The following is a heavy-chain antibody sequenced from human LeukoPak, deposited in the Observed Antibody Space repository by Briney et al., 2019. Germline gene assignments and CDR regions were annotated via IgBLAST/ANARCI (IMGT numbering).Heavy chain of an antibody. J-gene: IGHJ3*01. CDR2: IYPDDSDT. CDR3: ARLFAPILSRGALNL. V-gene: IGHV5-51*01. Sequence: GESLKISCKGSGYRFSTYWIAWVRQMPGKGLDLMAIIYPDDSDTEYSPSFEGQVTVSADKSITTVYLHWSSLRASDTAIYYCARLFAPILSRGALNLWGQGTLVTVSS. D-gene: IGHD2/OR15-2a*01. CDR1: GYRFSTYW.